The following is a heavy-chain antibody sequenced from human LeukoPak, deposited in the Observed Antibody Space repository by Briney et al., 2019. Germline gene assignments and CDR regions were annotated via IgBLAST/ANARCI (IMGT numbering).Heavy chain of an antibody. Sequence: SETLSLTCTVSGYSISSGYYWGWIRQPPGKGLEWIGSIYHSGSTYYNPSLKSRATISVDTSKNQFSLKLSSVTAADTAVYYCAREGPSGRFDPWGQGTLVTVSS. CDR2: IYHSGST. D-gene: IGHD6-25*01. V-gene: IGHV4-38-2*02. CDR3: AREGPSGRFDP. CDR1: GYSISSGYY. J-gene: IGHJ5*02.